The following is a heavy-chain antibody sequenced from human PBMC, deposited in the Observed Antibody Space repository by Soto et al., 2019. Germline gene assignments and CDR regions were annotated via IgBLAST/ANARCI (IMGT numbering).Heavy chain of an antibody. D-gene: IGHD2-8*01. Sequence: QITLKESGPTLVKPTQTLTLTCTFSGFSLSTSGVGVGWIRQPPGKALEWLALIYWDDDKRYSPSLKSRLTIXXDXSXXQVVLTMTNMDPVDTATYYCAHMKRGVGSLLGFDYWGQGTLVTVSS. CDR1: GFSLSTSGVG. CDR3: AHMKRGVGSLLGFDY. CDR2: IYWDDDK. V-gene: IGHV2-5*02. J-gene: IGHJ4*02.